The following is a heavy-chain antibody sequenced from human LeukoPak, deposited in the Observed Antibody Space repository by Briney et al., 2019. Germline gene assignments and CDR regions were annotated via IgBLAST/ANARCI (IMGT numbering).Heavy chain of an antibody. CDR1: GFTFSSYW. CDR3: ASLPNYDILTGRDY. D-gene: IGHD3-9*01. CDR2: IKQDGSQK. J-gene: IGHJ4*02. Sequence: PGGSLRLSCAASGFTFSSYWMSWIRQAPGKGLGWVANIKQDGSQKNYVDSVKGRFTISRDNAKNSLYLQMNSLRAEDTAVYYCASLPNYDILTGRDYWGQGTLVTVSS. V-gene: IGHV3-7*01.